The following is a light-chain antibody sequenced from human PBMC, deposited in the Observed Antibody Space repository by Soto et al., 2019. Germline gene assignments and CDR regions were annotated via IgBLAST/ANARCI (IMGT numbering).Light chain of an antibody. J-gene: IGLJ1*01. V-gene: IGLV1-44*01. Sequence: QSVLTQPPSTSGTPGQRVTFSCSGGSSNIGSNTVNWYQHLPGTAPKLLIYSNNQRPSGVPDRFSGSKSGTSGSLAVSGLQSEDEADYYCAAWDDTLNGDVFGTGTKLTVL. CDR2: SNN. CDR1: SSNIGSNT. CDR3: AAWDDTLNGDV.